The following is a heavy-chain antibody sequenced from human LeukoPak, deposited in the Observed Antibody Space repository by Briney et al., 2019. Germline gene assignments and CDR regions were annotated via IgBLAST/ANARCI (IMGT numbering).Heavy chain of an antibody. CDR3: ARGLTYGLPDAFDI. J-gene: IGHJ3*02. CDR2: IIPIFGTA. D-gene: IGHD3-10*01. V-gene: IGHV1-69*13. Sequence: GASVKVSCKASGGTFSSYAISWVRQAPGQGLEWMGGIIPIFGTANYAQKFQGRVTITADESTSTAYMELSSLRSEDTAVYYCARGLTYGLPDAFDIWGQGTMVTVSS. CDR1: GGTFSSYA.